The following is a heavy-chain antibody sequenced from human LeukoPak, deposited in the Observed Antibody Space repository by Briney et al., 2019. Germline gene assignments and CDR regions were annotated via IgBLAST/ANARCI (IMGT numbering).Heavy chain of an antibody. Sequence: PSETLSLTCTVSGGSISSSSYYWGRIRQPPGKGLEWIGSIYYSGRTYYSPSLKSRVTLSVDTSSNRFSPRLSSVTAADTAVYYCVRPVDYYYYYMDVWGKGTTITVSS. J-gene: IGHJ6*03. CDR3: VRPVDYYYYYMDV. CDR1: GGSISSSSYY. CDR2: IYYSGRT. V-gene: IGHV4-39*07.